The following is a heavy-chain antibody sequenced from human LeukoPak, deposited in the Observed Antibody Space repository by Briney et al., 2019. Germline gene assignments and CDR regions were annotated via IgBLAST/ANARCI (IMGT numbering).Heavy chain of an antibody. D-gene: IGHD6-13*01. J-gene: IGHJ4*02. CDR2: INHSGST. Sequence: SETLSLTCAVYGGSFSGYYWSWIRQPPGKGLEWIGEINHSGSTNYNPSLKSRVTISVDTSKNQFSLKLSSVTAADTAVYYCARGAGIAAAGTSYYFDYWGQGTLVTVSS. V-gene: IGHV4-34*01. CDR3: ARGAGIAAAGTSYYFDY. CDR1: GGSFSGYY.